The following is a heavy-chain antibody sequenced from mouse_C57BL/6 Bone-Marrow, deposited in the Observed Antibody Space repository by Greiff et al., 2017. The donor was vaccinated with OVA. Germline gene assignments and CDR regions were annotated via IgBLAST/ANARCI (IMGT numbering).Heavy chain of an antibody. D-gene: IGHD1-1*01. CDR2: INYDGSST. Sequence: EVKVVESEGGLVQPGSSLKLSCTASGFTFSDYYMAWVRQVPEKGLEWVANINYDGSSTYYLDSLKSRFIISRDNAKNILYLQMSSLKSEDTATYYCAREGSYGSSPRWYFDVWGTGTTVTVSS. V-gene: IGHV5-16*01. CDR1: GFTFSDYY. CDR3: AREGSYGSSPRWYFDV. J-gene: IGHJ1*03.